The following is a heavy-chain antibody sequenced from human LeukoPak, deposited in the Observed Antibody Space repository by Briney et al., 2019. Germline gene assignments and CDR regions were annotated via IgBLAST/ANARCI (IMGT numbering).Heavy chain of an antibody. CDR3: TGGYCSGSNCLDAFCI. Sequence: VPSLKLSCTASRVTFSSHAISWVRHAPGQGLEWMARIFPILGIANNTQKFQCRLTITADKCTSTDYMKLSSLRSEDTAAYYCTGGYCSGSNCLDAFCIWGQGTRVTVSS. V-gene: IGHV1-69*04. CDR1: RVTFSSHA. D-gene: IGHD2-15*01. J-gene: IGHJ3*02. CDR2: IFPILGIA.